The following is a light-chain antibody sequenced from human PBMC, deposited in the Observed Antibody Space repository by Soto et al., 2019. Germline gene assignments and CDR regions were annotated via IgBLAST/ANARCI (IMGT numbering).Light chain of an antibody. CDR2: NNN. V-gene: IGLV1-40*01. J-gene: IGLJ1*01. CDR3: QSYDSSLSGYV. Sequence: LKRPLSGSGGPRGGGRIIRTGRSPKIGAGYDVHWYQQLPGTAPKLLIYNNNNRPSGVPDRFSGSKSGTSASLAITGLQAEDEADYYCQSYDSSLSGYVFGTGTKVTVL. CDR1: SPKIGAGYD.